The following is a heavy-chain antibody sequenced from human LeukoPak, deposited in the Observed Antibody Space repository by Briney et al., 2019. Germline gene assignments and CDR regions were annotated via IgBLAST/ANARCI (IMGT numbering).Heavy chain of an antibody. D-gene: IGHD6-13*01. J-gene: IGHJ5*02. V-gene: IGHV1-2*02. CDR3: ASSNPRHSSSWRPYNWFDP. Sequence: ASVKVSCKASGYTFTGYYMHWVRQAPGQGLQWMGWINPNSGGTNYAQKFQGRVTMTRDTSISTAYMELSRLRSDDTAVYYCASSNPRHSSSWRPYNWFDPWGQGTLVTVSS. CDR1: GYTFTGYY. CDR2: INPNSGGT.